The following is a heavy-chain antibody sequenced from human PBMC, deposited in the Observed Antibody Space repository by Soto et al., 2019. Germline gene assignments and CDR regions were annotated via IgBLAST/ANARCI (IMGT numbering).Heavy chain of an antibody. Sequence: QVQLVQSGAEVKKPGASVKVSCKTSGYIFNNYGISWVRQAPGQGLEWMGWTNSHNDDTKYAQKFQGRFTMTTDTSTGTGFLELRSLRSDDTAVYFCARDSRSSRGGLGWFDPWGQGTLVIVS. CDR3: ARDSRSSRGGLGWFDP. J-gene: IGHJ5*02. D-gene: IGHD3-16*01. CDR2: TNSHNDDT. CDR1: GYIFNNYG. V-gene: IGHV1-18*01.